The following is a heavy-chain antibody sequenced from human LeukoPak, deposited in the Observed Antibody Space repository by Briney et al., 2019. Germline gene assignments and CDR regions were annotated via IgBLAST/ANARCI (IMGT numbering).Heavy chain of an antibody. J-gene: IGHJ4*02. Sequence: HPGGSLRLSCAASGFTFNNYAMSWVRQAAGEGLEWVSTISGGGNSASYADSVKGRFTISRDNSKNTQYLQMSSLRGEDTAVYYCAKRDGVGTTKTFDYWGQGTLVTVSS. CDR1: GFTFNNYA. CDR2: ISGGGNSA. CDR3: AKRDGVGTTKTFDY. V-gene: IGHV3-23*01. D-gene: IGHD1-26*01.